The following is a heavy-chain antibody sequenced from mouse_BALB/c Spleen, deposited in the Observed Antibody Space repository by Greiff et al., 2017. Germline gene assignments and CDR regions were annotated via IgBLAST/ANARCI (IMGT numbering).Heavy chain of an antibody. J-gene: IGHJ2*01. Sequence: QVQLQQPGAELVRPGASVKLSCKASGYTFTSYWINWVKQRPGQGLEWIGNIYPSDSYTNYNQKFKDKATLTVDKSSSTAYMQLSSPTSEDSPVYYCTTAYYRYDFDYWGQGTTLTVSS. V-gene: IGHV1-69*02. CDR1: GYTFTSYW. CDR2: IYPSDSYT. D-gene: IGHD2-14*01. CDR3: TTAYYRYDFDY.